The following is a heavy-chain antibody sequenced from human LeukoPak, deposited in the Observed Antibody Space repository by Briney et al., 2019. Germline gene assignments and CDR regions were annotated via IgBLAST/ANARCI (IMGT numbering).Heavy chain of an antibody. CDR1: GFTFGDYA. D-gene: IGHD3-22*01. V-gene: IGHV3-49*03. CDR2: IRSKAYGGTT. CDR3: TGGDYYDSSGGDY. Sequence: GGSLRLSCTASGFTFGDYAMSWFRQAPGKGLEWVGFIRSKAYGGTTEYAASVKGRFTISRDDSKSIAYLQMNSLKTEDTAVHYCTGGDYYDSSGGDYWGQGTLVTVSS. J-gene: IGHJ4*02.